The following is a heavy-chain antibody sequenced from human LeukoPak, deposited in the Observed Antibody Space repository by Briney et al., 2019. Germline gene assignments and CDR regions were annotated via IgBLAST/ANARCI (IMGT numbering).Heavy chain of an antibody. CDR3: ARDPGYCSGGICYFDY. J-gene: IGHJ4*02. CDR2: IYYSGST. Sequence: WETLSLTCTVSGGSISSYYWSWIRQPPGKGLEWIGYIYYSGSTNYNPSLKSRVTISVDTSKNQFSLKLSSVTAADTAVYYCARDPGYCSGGICYFDYWGQGTLVTVSS. D-gene: IGHD2-15*01. CDR1: GGSISSYY. V-gene: IGHV4-59*01.